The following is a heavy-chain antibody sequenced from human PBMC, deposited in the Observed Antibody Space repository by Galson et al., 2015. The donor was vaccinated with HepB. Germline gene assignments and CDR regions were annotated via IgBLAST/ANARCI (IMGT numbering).Heavy chain of an antibody. D-gene: IGHD3-3*01. CDR1: GFTFSSYS. V-gene: IGHV3-48*01. CDR3: ARADAYYDFWRVKTGDMDV. J-gene: IGHJ6*02. CDR2: ISSSSSTI. Sequence: SLRLSCAASGFTFSSYSMNWVRQAPGEGLEWVSYISSSSSTIYYADSVKGRFTISRDNAKNSLYLQMNSLRAEDTAVYYCARADAYYDFWRVKTGDMDVWGQGTTVTVSS.